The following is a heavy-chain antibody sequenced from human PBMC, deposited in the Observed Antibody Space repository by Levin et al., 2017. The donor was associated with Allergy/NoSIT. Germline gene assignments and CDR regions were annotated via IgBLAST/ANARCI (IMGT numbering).Heavy chain of an antibody. V-gene: IGHV4-31*03. CDR2: IYYSGET. J-gene: IGHJ4*02. Sequence: SETLSLTCSVSGGSTRLGGYYWGWIRQHPVKGLEWLGYIYYSGETFYNPSVESRLVISHDTSENQFSLKLTSLTDADTAVYYCVRAQTGYVSPFDFWGPGTLVTVSS. CDR1: GGSTRLGGYY. D-gene: IGHD3-9*01. CDR3: VRAQTGYVSPFDF.